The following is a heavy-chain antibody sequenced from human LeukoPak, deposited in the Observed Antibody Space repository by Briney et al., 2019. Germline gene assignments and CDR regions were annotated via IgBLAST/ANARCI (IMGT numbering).Heavy chain of an antibody. D-gene: IGHD2-21*01. CDR1: GFTFSAYH. J-gene: IGHJ4*02. V-gene: IGHV3-48*02. CDR2: ISTTGTTI. CDR3: ARVWQDYSGVDY. Sequence: PGGSLRLSCAASGFTFSAYHINWVRQAPGKGLEWISYISTTGTTIYYADSVRGRFAISRDNAESSLYLQMNSLRDEDTAVYYCARVWQDYSGVDYWGQGTLVTVSS.